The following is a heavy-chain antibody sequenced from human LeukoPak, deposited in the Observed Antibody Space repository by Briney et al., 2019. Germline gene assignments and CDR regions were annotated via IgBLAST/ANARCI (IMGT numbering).Heavy chain of an antibody. CDR3: ARDSPHYADYGLIAFDI. V-gene: IGHV3-48*03. D-gene: IGHD4-17*01. Sequence: GGSLRLSCAASGFTFSSYEMNWVRQAPGKGLEWVSDISSSGTTKYYADSVKGRFTISRDNAKNSLYLQMNSLRAEDTAVYYCARDSPHYADYGLIAFDIWGQGTMVTVSS. CDR1: GFTFSSYE. CDR2: ISSSGTTK. J-gene: IGHJ3*02.